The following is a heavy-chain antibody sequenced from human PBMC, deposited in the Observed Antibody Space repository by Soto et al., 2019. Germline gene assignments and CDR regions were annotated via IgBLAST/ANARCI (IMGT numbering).Heavy chain of an antibody. J-gene: IGHJ4*02. CDR2: ISGSGGST. Sequence: EVQLLESGGGLVQPGGSLRLSCAASGFTFSSYAMSWVRQAPGKGLEWVSAISGSGGSTYYADSVKGRFTISRDNSKNTLDLQMNSLRAEDTAVYYCAKVGRVLRFLEWLLKGYYFDYWGQGTLVTVSS. CDR1: GFTFSSYA. CDR3: AKVGRVLRFLEWLLKGYYFDY. D-gene: IGHD3-3*01. V-gene: IGHV3-23*01.